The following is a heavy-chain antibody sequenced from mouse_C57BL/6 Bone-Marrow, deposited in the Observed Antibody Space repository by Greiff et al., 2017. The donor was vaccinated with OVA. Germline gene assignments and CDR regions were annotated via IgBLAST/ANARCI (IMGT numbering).Heavy chain of an antibody. D-gene: IGHD2-5*01. Sequence: VQLQQSGPGLVQPSQSLSITCTVSGFSLTSYGVHWVRQSPGKGLEWLGVIWRGGSTDYNAAFMSRLSITKDNSKSQVFFKMNSLQADDTAIYYCAKNGPYYSNYLFAYWGQGTLVTVSA. J-gene: IGHJ3*01. CDR3: AKNGPYYSNYLFAY. V-gene: IGHV2-5*01. CDR1: GFSLTSYG. CDR2: IWRGGST.